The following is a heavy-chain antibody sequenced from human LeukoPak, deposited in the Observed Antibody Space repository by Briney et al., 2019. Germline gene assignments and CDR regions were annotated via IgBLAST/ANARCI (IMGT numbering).Heavy chain of an antibody. V-gene: IGHV4-34*01. CDR1: GGSFSGYY. J-gene: IGHJ4*02. D-gene: IGHD1-26*01. Sequence: PSETLSLTCAVYGGSFSGYYWSWIRQPPGKGLEWIGSIYHSGSTYYNPSLKSRVTISVDTSKNQFSLKLSSVTAADTAVYYCAREHPGVGATGFGDYWGQGILVTVSS. CDR2: IYHSGST. CDR3: AREHPGVGATGFGDY.